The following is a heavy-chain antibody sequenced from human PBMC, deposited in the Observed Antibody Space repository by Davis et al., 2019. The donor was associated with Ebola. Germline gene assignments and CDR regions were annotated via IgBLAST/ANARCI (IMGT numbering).Heavy chain of an antibody. J-gene: IGHJ4*02. Sequence: GGSLRLSCADSGFTFSGSAMHWVRQASGKGLEWVGRIRSKANSYATASAASVKGRFTISRDDSKNTAYLQMNSLKTEDTAVYYCYSNNGYWGQGTLVTVSS. CDR1: GFTFSGSA. D-gene: IGHD4-11*01. V-gene: IGHV3-73*01. CDR3: YSNNGY. CDR2: IRSKANSYAT.